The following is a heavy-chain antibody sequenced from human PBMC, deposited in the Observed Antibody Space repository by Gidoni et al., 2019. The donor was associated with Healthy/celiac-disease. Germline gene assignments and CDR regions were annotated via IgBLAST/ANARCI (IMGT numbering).Heavy chain of an antibody. CDR1: SSYG. CDR2: IWYDGSNK. CDR3: AREYYYGSGSHTLDY. D-gene: IGHD3-10*01. J-gene: IGHJ4*02. V-gene: IGHV3-33*01. Sequence: SSYGMHWVRQAPGKGLEWVAVIWYDGSNKYYADSVKGRFTISRDNSKNTLYLQMNSLRAEDTAVYYCAREYYYGSGSHTLDYWGQGTLVTVSS.